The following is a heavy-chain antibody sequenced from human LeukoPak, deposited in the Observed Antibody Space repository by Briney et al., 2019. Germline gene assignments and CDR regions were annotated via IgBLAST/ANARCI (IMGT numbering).Heavy chain of an antibody. CDR1: GGSISSYY. D-gene: IGHD5-24*01. CDR2: IYSSGST. V-gene: IGHV4-59*12. Sequence: SETLSLTCTVSGGSISSYYWSWIRQPPGRGLEWIGYIYSSGSTNYNPSLKSRVTISVDASNNQFSLKLSSVTAADTAVYYCARDRRRDGYNFDIWGQGTLVTVSS. J-gene: IGHJ4*02. CDR3: ARDRRRDGYNFDI.